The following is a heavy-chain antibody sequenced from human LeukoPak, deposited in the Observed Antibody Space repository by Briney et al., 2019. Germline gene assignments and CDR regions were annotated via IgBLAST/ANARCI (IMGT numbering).Heavy chain of an antibody. CDR3: ARGRLPRYYFDY. CDR2: ISGSGDTT. V-gene: IGHV3-23*01. D-gene: IGHD3-9*01. J-gene: IGHJ4*02. Sequence: PGGSLRLSCAASGFTFSTYAINWVRQAPGKGLEWVSGISGSGDTTYHADSVEGRFTISRDNSKNILYLQMNSLRAEDTALYYCARGRLPRYYFDYWGQGTLVTVSS. CDR1: GFTFSTYA.